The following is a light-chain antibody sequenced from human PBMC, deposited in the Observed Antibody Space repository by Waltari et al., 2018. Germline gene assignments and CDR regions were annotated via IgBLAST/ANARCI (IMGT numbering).Light chain of an antibody. V-gene: IGKV3-11*01. J-gene: IGKJ5*01. CDR1: QSVSSS. CDR3: QQRDNWPSIT. CDR2: DVS. Sequence: EIVFTQSPATLSLSAGERATLSCRASQSVSSSLGWYQQKPGQAPRLLIYDVSNRATDIPARFSGSGSGTDFTLTISSLEPEDFAVYYCQQRDNWPSITFGQGTRLEIK.